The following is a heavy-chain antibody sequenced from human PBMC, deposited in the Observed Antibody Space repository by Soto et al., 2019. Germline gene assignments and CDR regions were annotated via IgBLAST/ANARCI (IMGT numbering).Heavy chain of an antibody. CDR3: ATGLTLPVRPSFDT. Sequence: EVQLVESGGGLIQPGGSLRLSRAASGFTVSGNYITWVRQAPGKGLEWVSVIFSGDNTYYSDSVKGRFTISRDNSKTTVYLQMNRLGGDDPAVYFCATGLTLPVRPSFDTWGQGTLLTVSS. V-gene: IGHV3-53*01. CDR1: GFTVSGNY. CDR2: IFSGDNT. J-gene: IGHJ5*02. D-gene: IGHD2-21*02.